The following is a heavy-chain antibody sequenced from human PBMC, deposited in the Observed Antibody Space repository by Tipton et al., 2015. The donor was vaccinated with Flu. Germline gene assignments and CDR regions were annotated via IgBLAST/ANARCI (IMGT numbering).Heavy chain of an antibody. CDR2: ITNTGGVT. V-gene: IGHV3-23*01. D-gene: IGHD3-16*02. Sequence: SLRLSCAASGFTFRSYAMHWVRQAPGKGLQWVSTITNTGGVTYYADSVKGRFTMSRDNSQNTLFLQMKYLSAEDTAIYYCAKDLGAYSDYTWWSYRADYWGQGSLVTVSS. CDR1: GFTFRSYA. J-gene: IGHJ4*02. CDR3: AKDLGAYSDYTWWSYRADY.